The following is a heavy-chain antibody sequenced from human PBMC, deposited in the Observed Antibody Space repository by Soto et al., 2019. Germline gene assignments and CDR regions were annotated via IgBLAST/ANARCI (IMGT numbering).Heavy chain of an antibody. J-gene: IGHJ4*02. CDR2: VYFTGTT. D-gene: IGHD2-8*01. CDR1: GGSVSNGMDY. CDR3: ARYCNNSDCRHLYYFDY. Sequence: SETLSLSCTVSGGSVSNGMDYWSWSRQPPGKRLKSIRNVYFTGTTIYSPSLKNRVTMSVDTYKDQFFLKLTSVTAADTAVYYCARYCNNSDCRHLYYFDYWGLGTLVTVSS. V-gene: IGHV4-61*01.